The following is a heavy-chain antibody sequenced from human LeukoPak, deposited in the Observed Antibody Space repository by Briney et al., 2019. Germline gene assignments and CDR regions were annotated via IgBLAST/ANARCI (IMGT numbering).Heavy chain of an antibody. CDR2: LSGSGGST. CDR1: GFTFSSYA. CDR3: ARFWGSHWFDP. D-gene: IGHD7-27*01. Sequence: GGALRLSCAASGFTFSSYAVSWVGQAPGKGLEGVSALSGSGGSTYYADSVQGRFTIPRDNSKNTLYLPMNRLRAEDTAVYYCARFWGSHWFDPWGQGTLVTVSS. V-gene: IGHV3-23*01. J-gene: IGHJ5*02.